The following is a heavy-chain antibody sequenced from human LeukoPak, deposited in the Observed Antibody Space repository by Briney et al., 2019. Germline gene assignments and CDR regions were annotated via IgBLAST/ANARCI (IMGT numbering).Heavy chain of an antibody. CDR2: ISSSGNNI. V-gene: IGHV3-48*02. J-gene: IGHJ4*02. CDR3: GRAVDVYTYGYGY. D-gene: IGHD5-18*01. CDR1: GFTFRSSN. Sequence: GGSLRLSCAASGFTFRSSNINWVRQAPGKGLEWVSYISSSGNNIYYADSVKGRFTVSRHNDKHSLYLQMNSLRQEDRAVYYGGRAVDVYTYGYGYWGQGPLVTVSS.